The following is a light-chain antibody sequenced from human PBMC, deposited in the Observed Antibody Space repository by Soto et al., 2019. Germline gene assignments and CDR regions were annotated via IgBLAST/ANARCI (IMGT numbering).Light chain of an antibody. J-gene: IGKJ1*01. Sequence: DIVMTQSPDSLAVSPGESATLSCRASQRVYSNLAWYQQRPGQAPRLLIYAASTRATGIPARFSGSGSGTEFTLTIDSLQSEDFAVYYCQQYNNWPRTFGQGTKVDI. CDR3: QQYNNWPRT. CDR2: AAS. CDR1: QRVYSN. V-gene: IGKV3-15*01.